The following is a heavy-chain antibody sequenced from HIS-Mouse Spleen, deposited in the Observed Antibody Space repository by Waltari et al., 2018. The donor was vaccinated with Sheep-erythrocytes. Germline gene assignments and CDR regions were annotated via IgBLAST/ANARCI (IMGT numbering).Heavy chain of an antibody. V-gene: IGHV4-34*01. CDR1: GGSFSGYY. D-gene: IGHD1-1*01. CDR2: INHRGST. Sequence: QVQLQQWGAGLLKPSETLSLTCAVYGGSFSGYYWSWIRQPPGKGLEWIGEINHRGSTNYNPSLKSRVTISVDTSKNQFSLKRSSVTAADTAVYYCARGATGTYAFDIWGQGTMVTVSS. J-gene: IGHJ3*02. CDR3: ARGATGTYAFDI.